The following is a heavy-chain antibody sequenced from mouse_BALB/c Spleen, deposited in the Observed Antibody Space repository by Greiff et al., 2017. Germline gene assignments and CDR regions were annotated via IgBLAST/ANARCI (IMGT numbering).Heavy chain of an antibody. J-gene: IGHJ4*01. CDR1: GFSLTSYG. CDR3: ARERGNYPYYYAMDY. V-gene: IGHV2-9*02. Sequence: VKLMESGPGLVAPSQSLSITCTVSGFSLTSYGVHWVRQPPGKGLEWLGVIWAGGSTNYNSALMSRLSISKDNSKSQVFLKMNSLQTDDTAMYYCARERGNYPYYYAMDYWGQGTSVTVSS. D-gene: IGHD2-1*01. CDR2: IWAGGST.